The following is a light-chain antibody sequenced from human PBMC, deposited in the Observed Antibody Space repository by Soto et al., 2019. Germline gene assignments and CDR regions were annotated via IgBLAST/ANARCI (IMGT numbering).Light chain of an antibody. CDR3: ATWDSSLSAGV. Sequence: QSVLTQPPSVSAAPGQKVTISCSGSSSNIGNNYVSWYQQLPGTAPKLLIYDNNERPSGIPDRFSGSKSGTSATLGITGLQTGDEADYCCATWDSSLSAGVFGGGTKVTVL. CDR1: SSNIGNNY. V-gene: IGLV1-51*01. J-gene: IGLJ2*01. CDR2: DNN.